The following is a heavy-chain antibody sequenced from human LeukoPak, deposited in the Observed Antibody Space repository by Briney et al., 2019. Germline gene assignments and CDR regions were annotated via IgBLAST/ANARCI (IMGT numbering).Heavy chain of an antibody. D-gene: IGHD2-2*01. V-gene: IGHV4-59*01. CDR3: ARDREDIVVLPGAKRKTWYFDY. CDR2: IDHTGIT. Sequence: SETLSLTCTVSDDSITIYYWTWIRQPPGKGLEWIGYIDHTGITNYNPSLNSRVTISRDTSKNHFSLELSSATAADTAVYFCARDREDIVVLPGAKRKTWYFDYWGQGTLVTVSS. CDR1: DDSITIYY. J-gene: IGHJ4*02.